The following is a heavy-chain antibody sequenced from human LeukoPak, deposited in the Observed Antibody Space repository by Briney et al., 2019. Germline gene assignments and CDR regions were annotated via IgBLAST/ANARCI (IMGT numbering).Heavy chain of an antibody. CDR2: ISAYNGNT. Sequence: GASVTVSCKASGYTFTSYGISWVRQAPGQGLEWMGWISAYNGNTNYAQKLQGRVIMTTDTSTSTAYMELRSLRSDDTAVYYCAREYPYYDILTDRGMDYYYGMDVWGQGTTVTVSS. CDR1: GYTFTSYG. D-gene: IGHD3-9*01. CDR3: AREYPYYDILTDRGMDYYYGMDV. J-gene: IGHJ6*02. V-gene: IGHV1-18*01.